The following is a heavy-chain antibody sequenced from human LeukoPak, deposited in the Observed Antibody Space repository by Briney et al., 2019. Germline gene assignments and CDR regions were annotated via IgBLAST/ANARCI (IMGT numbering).Heavy chain of an antibody. V-gene: IGHV1-69*10. J-gene: IGHJ4*02. CDR3: ARLQSSGYYLWDY. CDR2: IIPILGIA. D-gene: IGHD3-22*01. Sequence: ASVTVSCMASGGTFSSYAISWVRQAPGQGLEGMGRIIPILGIANYAQKFQGRVTITADNSTSTAYMELSSLRSEDTAVYYCARLQSSGYYLWDYWGQGTLVTVSS. CDR1: GGTFSSYA.